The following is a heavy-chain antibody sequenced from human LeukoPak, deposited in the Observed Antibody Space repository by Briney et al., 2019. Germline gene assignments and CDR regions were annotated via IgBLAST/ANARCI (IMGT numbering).Heavy chain of an antibody. V-gene: IGHV4-39*07. J-gene: IGHJ4*02. Sequence: SETLSLTCTVSGGSISSSSYYWGWIRQPPGKGLEWIGSIYYSGSTYYNPSLKSRVTISVDTSKNQFSLKLSSVTAADTAVYYCARATVNHAPFDYWGQGTLVTVSS. CDR3: ARATVNHAPFDY. CDR1: GGSISSSSYY. CDR2: IYYSGST. D-gene: IGHD4-17*01.